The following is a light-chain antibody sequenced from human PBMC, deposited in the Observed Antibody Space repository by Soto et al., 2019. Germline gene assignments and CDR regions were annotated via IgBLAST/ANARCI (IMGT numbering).Light chain of an antibody. CDR1: SSNIGNNY. J-gene: IGLJ2*01. CDR2: DNN. Sequence: QSVLTQPPSVSAAPGQKVTISCSGSSSNIGNNYVSWYQQLPGTAPKLLIYDNNKRPLGIPDRFSGSKSGTSATLGITGLQTGDEADYYCGTWDSSLSASVVFGGGTKLTVL. CDR3: GTWDSSLSASVV. V-gene: IGLV1-51*01.